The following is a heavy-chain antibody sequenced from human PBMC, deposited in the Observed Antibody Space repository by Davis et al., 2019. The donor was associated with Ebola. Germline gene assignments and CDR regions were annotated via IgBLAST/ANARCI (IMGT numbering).Heavy chain of an antibody. D-gene: IGHD5-18*01. CDR2: IDPSDSYT. V-gene: IGHV5-10-1*01. CDR1: GYSFTSYW. J-gene: IGHJ4*02. Sequence: GESLKISCKGSGYSFTSYWISWVRQMPGKGLEWMGRIDPSDSYTNYSPSFQGHVTISADKSISTAYLQWSSLKASDTAMYYCASLGDTAMVKWFYWGQGTLVTVSS. CDR3: ASLGDTAMVKWFY.